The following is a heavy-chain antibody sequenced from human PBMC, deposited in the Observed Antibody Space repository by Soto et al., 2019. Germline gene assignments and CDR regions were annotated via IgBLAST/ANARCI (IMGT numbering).Heavy chain of an antibody. CDR2: IYYSGST. CDR3: ARVGGYDWRHYYFDC. J-gene: IGHJ4*02. CDR1: GGSISSNY. V-gene: IGHV4-59*01. D-gene: IGHD5-12*01. Sequence: SETLSLTCTVCGGSISSNYWSLIRQPPGKGLEWIGYIYYSGSTNYNPSLKSRVTISVDTSKNQFSLKLSSVTAADTAVYYCARVGGYDWRHYYFDCWGQGSMVTVSS.